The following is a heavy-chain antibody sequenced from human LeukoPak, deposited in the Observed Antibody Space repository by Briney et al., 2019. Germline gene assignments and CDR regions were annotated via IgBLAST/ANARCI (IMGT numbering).Heavy chain of an antibody. D-gene: IGHD3-10*01. CDR1: GYTFTSYG. CDR3: ARDPGVLWFGEFSFDY. Sequence: ASVKVSCKASGYTFTSYGISWVRQAPGQGLEWMGWISAYNGNTNYAQKLQGRVTMTTDTSTSTAYMELRSLRSDDTAVYYCARDPGVLWFGEFSFDYWGQGTLVTVSS. V-gene: IGHV1-18*01. CDR2: ISAYNGNT. J-gene: IGHJ4*02.